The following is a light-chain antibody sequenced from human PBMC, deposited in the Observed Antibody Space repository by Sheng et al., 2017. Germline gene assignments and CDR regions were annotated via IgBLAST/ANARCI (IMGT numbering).Light chain of an antibody. CDR1: QSVSSNS. J-gene: IGKJ5*01. CDR3: QQYNNWPPIT. CDR2: AAS. V-gene: IGKV3-15*01. Sequence: EIVLTQSPGTLSLSPGERATLSCRASQSVSSNSLAWYQQRPGQAPRLLIYAASTRATGIPARFSGSGSGTEFTLTISSLQSEDFAVYYCQQYNNWPPITFGQGTRLEIK.